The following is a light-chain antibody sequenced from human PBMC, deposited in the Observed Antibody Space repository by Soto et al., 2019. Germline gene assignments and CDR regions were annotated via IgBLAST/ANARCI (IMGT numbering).Light chain of an antibody. CDR1: QSVSSY. V-gene: IGKV3-15*01. J-gene: IGKJ5*01. CDR3: QQYKNWPL. Sequence: EIVLTQSPATLSLSAGERATLSCRASQSVSSYLAWYQQKPGQAPRLLLYGASTRATGIPVRFSGSGFGTEFTLTISSLQSEDFAVYYCQQYKNWPLFGQGTRLEIK. CDR2: GAS.